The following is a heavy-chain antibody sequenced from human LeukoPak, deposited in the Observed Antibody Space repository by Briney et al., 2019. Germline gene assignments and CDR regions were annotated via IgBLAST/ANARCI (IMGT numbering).Heavy chain of an antibody. V-gene: IGHV3-9*01. D-gene: IGHD2-15*01. Sequence: GGSLRLSCAASGFVFHDFAMHGVRQSPGKGLEWVASISWNSDIILYADSVKGRFTISRDNDRDSLLMEMNSLRREDTALYYCVKSGGYYYMDAWGKGTTVIVSS. J-gene: IGHJ6*03. CDR2: ISWNSDII. CDR3: VKSGGYYYMDA. CDR1: GFVFHDFA.